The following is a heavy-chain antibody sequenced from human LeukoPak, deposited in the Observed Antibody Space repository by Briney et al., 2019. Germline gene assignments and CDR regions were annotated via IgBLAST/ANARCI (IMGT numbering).Heavy chain of an antibody. J-gene: IGHJ4*02. D-gene: IGHD2-15*01. V-gene: IGHV3-23*01. CDR2: ISGSGGST. Sequence: GGSLRLSCAASGFTFISYVMSSVRQAPWKGLKWVSAISGSGGSTYYADSVKGRFTISRDNSKNSLCLQMNSLRAEDTAVYYCAKQLGYCSDGSCYFPYWGQGTLVTVSS. CDR3: AKQLGYCSDGSCYFPY. CDR1: GFTFISYV.